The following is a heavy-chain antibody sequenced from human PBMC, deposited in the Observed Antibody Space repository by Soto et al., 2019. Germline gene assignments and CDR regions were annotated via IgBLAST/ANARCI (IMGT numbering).Heavy chain of an antibody. V-gene: IGHV3-48*02. D-gene: IGHD2-21*02. CDR3: VRQRGVMTDFAYFDS. CDR2: ISGTTDTI. Sequence: GGSLRLSCAASGFTFKTFVMNWVRQAPGKGLEWVSYISGTTDTINFADSVRGRFTISRDNAKNSMSVQMDSLRDADTAVYYCVRQRGVMTDFAYFDSWGQGTLVTVSS. J-gene: IGHJ4*02. CDR1: GFTFKTFV.